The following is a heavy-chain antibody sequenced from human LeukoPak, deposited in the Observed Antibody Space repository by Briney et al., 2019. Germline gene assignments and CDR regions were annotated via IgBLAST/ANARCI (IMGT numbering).Heavy chain of an antibody. J-gene: IGHJ5*02. D-gene: IGHD4-17*01. Sequence: GGSLRLSCAASGFTFSSYWMSWVRQAPGKGLEWVANIKQDGSEKYYVDSVKGRFTISRDNAKKSLYLQMNSLRAEDTAVYYCASYYGDYEKWFDPWGQGTLVTVSS. V-gene: IGHV3-7*01. CDR3: ASYYGDYEKWFDP. CDR2: IKQDGSEK. CDR1: GFTFSSYW.